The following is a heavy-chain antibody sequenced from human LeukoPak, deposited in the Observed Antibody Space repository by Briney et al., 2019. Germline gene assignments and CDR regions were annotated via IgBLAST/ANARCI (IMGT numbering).Heavy chain of an antibody. D-gene: IGHD3-9*01. V-gene: IGHV3-23*01. CDR2: ISGSGGST. CDR1: GFTFSSYA. J-gene: IGHJ4*02. CDR3: AKDPVGNYDILTGYWRAFDY. Sequence: PGGSLRLSCAASGFTFSSYAMSWVRQAPGKGLEWVSAISGSGGSTYYADSVKGGFTISRDNSKNTLYLQMNSLRAEDTAVYYCAKDPVGNYDILTGYWRAFDYWGQGTLVTVSS.